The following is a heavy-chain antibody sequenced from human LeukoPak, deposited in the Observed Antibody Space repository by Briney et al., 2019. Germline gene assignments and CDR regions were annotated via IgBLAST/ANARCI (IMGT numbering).Heavy chain of an antibody. Sequence: GRSLRLSCAASGFTFSSYAMHWVRQAPGKGLEWVAVISYDGSNKYYADSVKGRFTISRDNSKNTLYLQMNSLRAEDTAVYYCARDRRHTIFGVVIIGSDAFGIWGQGTMVTVSS. J-gene: IGHJ3*02. CDR3: ARDRRHTIFGVVIIGSDAFGI. CDR2: ISYDGSNK. V-gene: IGHV3-30-3*01. CDR1: GFTFSSYA. D-gene: IGHD3-3*01.